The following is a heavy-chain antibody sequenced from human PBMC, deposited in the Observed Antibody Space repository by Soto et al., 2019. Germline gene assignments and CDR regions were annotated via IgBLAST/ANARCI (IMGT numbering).Heavy chain of an antibody. Sequence: ASVKVSCKASGYTFTGYYMHWVRQAPGQGLEWMGWINPNSGGTNYAQKFQGWVTMTRDTSISTAYMELSRLRSDDTAVYYCARDTAMVNTYGMDVWGQGTTVTVSS. J-gene: IGHJ6*02. CDR3: ARDTAMVNTYGMDV. CDR2: INPNSGGT. D-gene: IGHD5-18*01. CDR1: GYTFTGYY. V-gene: IGHV1-2*04.